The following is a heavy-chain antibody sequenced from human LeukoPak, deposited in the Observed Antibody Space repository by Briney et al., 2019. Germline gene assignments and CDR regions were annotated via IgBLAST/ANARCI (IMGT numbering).Heavy chain of an antibody. D-gene: IGHD5-12*01. V-gene: IGHV4-61*01. Sequence: SETLSLTCTVSGGSVSSGNYYWSWIRQPPGKGLEWIGYIYYSGSTNYNPSLKSRVTISVDTSKNQFSLKLSSVTAADTAVYYCARRGRGYDYTLFDYWGQGTLVTVSS. J-gene: IGHJ4*02. CDR3: ARRGRGYDYTLFDY. CDR1: GGSVSSGNYY. CDR2: IYYSGST.